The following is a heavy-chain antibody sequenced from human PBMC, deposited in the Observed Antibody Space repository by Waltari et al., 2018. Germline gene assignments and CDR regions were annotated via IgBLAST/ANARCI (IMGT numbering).Heavy chain of an antibody. V-gene: IGHV4-38-2*02. CDR1: GYSISNGYY. Sequence: QVQLLESDPGLVQPSETLSLTCTVAGYSISNGYYWGWIRLPPGRGLEWIATISYNGNTYYNPSLKSRVTITADTSKNQFSLKLTSVTAADTAIYYCARGYNTGWYNSWGHGTLVTVSS. CDR3: ARGYNTGWYNS. CDR2: ISYNGNT. J-gene: IGHJ5*01. D-gene: IGHD2-8*02.